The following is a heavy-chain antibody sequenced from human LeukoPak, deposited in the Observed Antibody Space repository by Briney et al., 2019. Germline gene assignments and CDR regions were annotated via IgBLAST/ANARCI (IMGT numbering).Heavy chain of an antibody. CDR2: ISGSGDAI. J-gene: IGHJ4*01. CDR3: ARTYGSGSLDY. CDR1: GFAFSNHN. V-gene: IGHV3-48*01. Sequence: GGSLRLSCVASGFAFSNHNMDWVRQAPGKGLEWVSYISGSGDAILYADSVRGRFTISRDNAKNSVYLQMNSLRAEDTAVYYCARTYGSGSLDYGGQGTLVTVSS. D-gene: IGHD2-15*01.